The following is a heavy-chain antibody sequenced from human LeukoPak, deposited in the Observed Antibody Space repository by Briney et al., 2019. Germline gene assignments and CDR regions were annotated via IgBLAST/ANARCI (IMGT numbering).Heavy chain of an antibody. J-gene: IGHJ6*02. D-gene: IGHD6-25*01. CDR1: GFTFSSYW. Sequence: PGGSLRLSCAASGFTFSSYWMHWVRQAPGKGLVWVSRINSDGSSTSYADSVKGRFTISRDNAKNTLYLQMNSLRAEDTAVYYCARAATERYYHGMDVWGQGTTVTVSS. CDR2: INSDGSST. CDR3: ARAATERYYHGMDV. V-gene: IGHV3-74*01.